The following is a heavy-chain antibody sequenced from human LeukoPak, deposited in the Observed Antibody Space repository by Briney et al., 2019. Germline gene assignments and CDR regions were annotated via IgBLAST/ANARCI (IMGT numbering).Heavy chain of an antibody. CDR1: GFTFSSYA. V-gene: IGHV3-30*04. CDR2: ISKDGNSQ. D-gene: IGHD5-24*01. J-gene: IGHJ4*02. CDR3: AKDGEMATINNYFDY. Sequence: GGSLRLSCAASGFTFSSYALDWVRQAPGKGLEWVAVISKDGNSQNYADSVKGRFTISRDNSKNTLYLQMNSLRAEDTAVYYCAKDGEMATINNYFDYWGQGTLVTVSS.